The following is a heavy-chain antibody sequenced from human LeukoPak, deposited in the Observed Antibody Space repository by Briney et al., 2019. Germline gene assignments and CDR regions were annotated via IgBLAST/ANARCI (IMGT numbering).Heavy chain of an antibody. V-gene: IGHV3-23*01. CDR3: ARSGSGYIY. J-gene: IGHJ4*02. CDR2: ISGSGGST. Sequence: GSLRLSCAASGFTFSSYAMSWVRQAPGKGLEWVSAISGSGGSTYYADSVKGRFTISRDNAKNSLYLQMNSLRAEDTAVYYCARSGSGYIYWGQGTLVTVSS. CDR1: GFTFSSYA. D-gene: IGHD3-22*01.